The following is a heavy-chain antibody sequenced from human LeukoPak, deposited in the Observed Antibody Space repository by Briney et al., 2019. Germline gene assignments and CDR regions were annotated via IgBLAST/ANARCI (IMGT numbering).Heavy chain of an antibody. Sequence: SETLSLTCTVSGGAISYYYWNLIRQPPVKGLEWIGYIYYTGNTNYNPSLKSRVTISVDTSKNQFSLKLSSVTAADTAVYYCARDQLQLQSWGQGTLVTVSS. CDR1: GGAISYYY. V-gene: IGHV4-59*01. D-gene: IGHD1-1*01. CDR3: ARDQLQLQS. CDR2: IYYTGNT. J-gene: IGHJ5*02.